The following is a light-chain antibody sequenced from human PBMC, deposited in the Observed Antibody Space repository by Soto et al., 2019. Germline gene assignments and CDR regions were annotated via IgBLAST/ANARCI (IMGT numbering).Light chain of an antibody. Sequence: EIVLTQSPGTLSLSPGERATLSCRASQSVSNNYLAWYQQKPGQAPRLLIYGASNRATGIPDRFSGSGSGTDFSLTISRLEPEDFAVYYCQQYGTSPWTFGQGTKVDIK. CDR2: GAS. V-gene: IGKV3-20*01. J-gene: IGKJ1*01. CDR1: QSVSNNY. CDR3: QQYGTSPWT.